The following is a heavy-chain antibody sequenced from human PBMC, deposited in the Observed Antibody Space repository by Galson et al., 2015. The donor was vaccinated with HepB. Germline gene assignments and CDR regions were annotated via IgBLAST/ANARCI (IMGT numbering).Heavy chain of an antibody. V-gene: IGHV6-1*01. Sequence: CAISGDSVSNKIVSGDGVAWNWIRQSPSRGLEWLGTTYYGSEWFSDYAGAVKSRIIINADTSKNQFSLQLKSVTPEDSAVYYCTRGIRHAFDIWGQGTLVTVSS. CDR1: GDSVSNKIVSGDGVA. CDR3: TRGIRHAFDI. J-gene: IGHJ3*02. CDR2: TYYGSEWFS. D-gene: IGHD5-18*01.